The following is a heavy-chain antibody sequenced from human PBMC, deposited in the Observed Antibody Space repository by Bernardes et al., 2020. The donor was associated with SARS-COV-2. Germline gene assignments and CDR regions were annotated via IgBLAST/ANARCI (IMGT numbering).Heavy chain of an antibody. V-gene: IGHV3-23*01. Sequence: GGSLRLSCAASGFTFSSYAMSWVRQAPGKGLEWVSAISGSGGSTYYADSVKGRFTISRDNSKNTLYLQMNSLRAEDTAVYYCVRWFGESDEYGMDVWGQGTTVTVSS. CDR2: ISGSGGST. CDR1: GFTFSSYA. J-gene: IGHJ6*02. CDR3: VRWFGESDEYGMDV. D-gene: IGHD3-10*01.